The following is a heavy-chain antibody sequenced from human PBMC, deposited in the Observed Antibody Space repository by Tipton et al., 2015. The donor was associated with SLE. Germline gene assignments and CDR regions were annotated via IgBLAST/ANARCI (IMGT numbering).Heavy chain of an antibody. CDR3: ARHDTNYGRNWFDP. J-gene: IGHJ5*02. CDR1: GGSFSGNY. D-gene: IGHD2-8*01. CDR2: INHSGGT. V-gene: IGHV4-34*01. Sequence: TLSLTCAVSGGSFSGNYLNWIRQSPGKGLEWIGEINHSGGTNYIPSLQSRVTMSVDTSKNHFSLKLSSVTAADTAVYYCARHDTNYGRNWFDPWGQGTLVTVSS.